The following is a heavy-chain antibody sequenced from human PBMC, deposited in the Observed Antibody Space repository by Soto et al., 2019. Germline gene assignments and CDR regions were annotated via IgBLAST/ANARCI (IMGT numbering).Heavy chain of an antibody. CDR3: ASLLMTTVTYFDY. CDR2: IYYSGST. CDR1: GGSISSYY. Sequence: QVQLQESGPGLVKPSETLSLTCTVSGGSISSYYWSWIRQPPGKGLERIGYIYYSGSTNYNPSLKSRVTISVDTSKNQFSLKLSSVTAADTAVYYCASLLMTTVTYFDYWGQGTLVTVSS. D-gene: IGHD4-17*01. J-gene: IGHJ4*02. V-gene: IGHV4-59*08.